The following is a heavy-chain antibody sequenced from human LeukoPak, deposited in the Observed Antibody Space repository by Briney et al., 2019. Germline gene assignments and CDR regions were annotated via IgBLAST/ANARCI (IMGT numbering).Heavy chain of an antibody. CDR3: AKDREGTMAYDYFDC. D-gene: IGHD3-16*01. V-gene: IGHV3-23*01. CDR1: GFTFRSHA. CDR2: IYENGGTT. Sequence: PGGSLRLSCVGSGFTFRSHAMSWVRQAPEKGLEFVSGIYENGGTTYYADSVKGRFSISRDNSKNTLYLQMDSLRVEDTAEYYCAKDREGTMAYDYFDCWGQGTLVTVSS. J-gene: IGHJ4*02.